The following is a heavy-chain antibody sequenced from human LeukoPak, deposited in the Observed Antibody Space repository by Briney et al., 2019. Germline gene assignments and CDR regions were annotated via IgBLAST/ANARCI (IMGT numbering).Heavy chain of an antibody. CDR1: GFPFSSYT. J-gene: IGHJ3*02. V-gene: IGHV3-21*01. D-gene: IGHD3-3*01. CDR3: ARDTWSGGAFDI. CDR2: ITGSGNYI. Sequence: TGGSLRLSCAASGFPFSSYTMNWVRQAPGKGLEWVSSITGSGNYIYYRDSVKGRFTISRDNAKNSLNLQLNSLRAEDTAVYYCARDTWSGGAFDIWGQGTMVTVSS.